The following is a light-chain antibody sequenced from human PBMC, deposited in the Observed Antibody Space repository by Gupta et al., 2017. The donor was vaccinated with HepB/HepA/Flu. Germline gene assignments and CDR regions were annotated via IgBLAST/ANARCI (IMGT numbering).Light chain of an antibody. Sequence: DVVMTQSPLSLPVTLGQPASISCRSSQGLVYSDGNTYLSWFHQRPGQSPRRLIYKVSNRDSGVPDRFSGSESGNMYTLRISRVEAEDVGIYYCMQASHWPLTFGGGTKVEIK. CDR2: KVS. V-gene: IGKV2-30*01. J-gene: IGKJ4*01. CDR3: MQASHWPLT. CDR1: QGLVYSDGNTY.